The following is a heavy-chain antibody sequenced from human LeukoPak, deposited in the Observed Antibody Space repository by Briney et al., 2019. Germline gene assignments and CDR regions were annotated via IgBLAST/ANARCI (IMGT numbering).Heavy chain of an antibody. CDR3: AKGSYYDILTGYYEFDY. D-gene: IGHD3-9*01. CDR2: ISWNSGSI. J-gene: IGHJ4*02. Sequence: PGRSLRLSFAASGFPFDDYAMHWVRTAPGKGQGWVSGISWNSGSIGYADSVKGRFTISRDNAKNSLYLQMNSLRAEDTALYYCAKGSYYDILTGYYEFDYWGQGTLVTVSS. CDR1: GFPFDDYA. V-gene: IGHV3-9*01.